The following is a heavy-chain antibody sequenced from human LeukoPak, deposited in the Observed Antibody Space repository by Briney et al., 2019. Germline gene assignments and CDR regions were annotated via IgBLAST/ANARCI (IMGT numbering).Heavy chain of an antibody. Sequence: GGSLRLSCAASGFTFSSYGTHWVRQAPGKGLEWVAVIWYDGSNKYYADSVKGRFTISRDNSRNTLYLQMNSLRAEDTAVYYCAKSARIVVVVDAFDIWGQGTMVTVSS. V-gene: IGHV3-33*06. CDR3: AKSARIVVVVDAFDI. J-gene: IGHJ3*02. CDR2: IWYDGSNK. CDR1: GFTFSSYG. D-gene: IGHD3-22*01.